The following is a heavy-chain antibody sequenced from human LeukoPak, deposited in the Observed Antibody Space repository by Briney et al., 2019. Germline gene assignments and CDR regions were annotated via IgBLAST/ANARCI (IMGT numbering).Heavy chain of an antibody. CDR3: ARPTYYYDSSLAFDI. V-gene: IGHV3-23*01. CDR1: GFTFSSYA. J-gene: IGHJ3*02. D-gene: IGHD3-22*01. Sequence: GGSLRLSCAASGFTFSSYAMSGVRQAPGKGLEWVSAISGSGGSTCYADSVKGRFTISRDNSKNTLYLQMNSLRAEDTAVYYCARPTYYYDSSLAFDIWGQGTMVTVSS. CDR2: ISGSGGST.